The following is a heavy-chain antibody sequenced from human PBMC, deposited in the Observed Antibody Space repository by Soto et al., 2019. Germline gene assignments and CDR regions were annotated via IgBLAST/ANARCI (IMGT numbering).Heavy chain of an antibody. CDR1: GLT. J-gene: IGHJ4*02. CDR3: AKPHSGSNWSYEY. CDR2: ISGSVGIT. V-gene: IGHV3-23*01. D-gene: IGHD1-20*01. Sequence: PGGSLRLSCAASGLTMSWVRQAPGKGLDWVSAISGSVGITYYADSVKSRFTISRDNSKDTLYLEMNGLRANDTAVYYCAKPHSGSNWSYEYWGQGTLVTVSS.